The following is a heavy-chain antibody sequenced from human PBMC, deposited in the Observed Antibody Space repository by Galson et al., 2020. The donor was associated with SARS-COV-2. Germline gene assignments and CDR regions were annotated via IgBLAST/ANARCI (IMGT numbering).Heavy chain of an antibody. V-gene: IGHV3-43*02. CDR1: GFTLDDYA. CDR2: ISGDGGST. J-gene: IGHJ6*02. Sequence: GESLKISCAASGFTLDDYAMHWVRQAPGKGLEWVSLISGDGGSTYYADSVKGRFTISRDNSKNSLYLQMNSLRTEDTALYYCAKDIQIYYYYGMDVWGQGTTVTVSS. CDR3: AKDIQIYYYYGMDV.